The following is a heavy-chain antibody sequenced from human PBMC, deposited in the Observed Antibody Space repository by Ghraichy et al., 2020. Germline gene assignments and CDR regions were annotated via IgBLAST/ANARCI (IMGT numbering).Heavy chain of an antibody. CDR1: GFTFSSYG. J-gene: IGHJ4*02. CDR2: ISYDGSNK. D-gene: IGHD3-10*01. Sequence: GSLRLSCAASGFTFSSYGMHWVRQAPGKGLEWVAVISYDGSNKYYADSVKGRFTISRDNSKNTLYLQMNSLRAEDTAVYYCAKVVKRITMVRGVTGRSAYYFDYWGQGTLVTVSS. CDR3: AKVVKRITMVRGVTGRSAYYFDY. V-gene: IGHV3-30*18.